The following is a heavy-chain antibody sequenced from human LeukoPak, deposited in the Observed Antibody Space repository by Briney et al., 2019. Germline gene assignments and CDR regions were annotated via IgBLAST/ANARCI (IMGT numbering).Heavy chain of an antibody. J-gene: IGHJ4*02. V-gene: IGHV3-30*02. Sequence: PGGSLRLSCAASGFTFSSYGMHRVRQAPGKGLEWVAFIQYHGNTKNYADSVKGRFTISRDNSKNTLYLQMNSLTAEDTAVYYCAKDSAVAGTDYWGRGTLLTVSS. D-gene: IGHD6-19*01. CDR3: AKDSAVAGTDY. CDR2: IQYHGNTK. CDR1: GFTFSSYG.